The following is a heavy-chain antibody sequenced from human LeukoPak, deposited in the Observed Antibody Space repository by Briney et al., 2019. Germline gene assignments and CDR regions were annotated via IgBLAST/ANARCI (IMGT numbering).Heavy chain of an antibody. J-gene: IGHJ4*02. Sequence: SETLSLTCAVYGGSFSGYYWSWIRQPPGKGLEWIGEINHSGSTNYNPSLKSRVTISVDASKNQFSLKLSSVTAADTAVYYCAGRVVVAAIDYWGQGTLVTVSS. V-gene: IGHV4-34*01. CDR1: GGSFSGYY. D-gene: IGHD2-15*01. CDR2: INHSGST. CDR3: AGRVVVAAIDY.